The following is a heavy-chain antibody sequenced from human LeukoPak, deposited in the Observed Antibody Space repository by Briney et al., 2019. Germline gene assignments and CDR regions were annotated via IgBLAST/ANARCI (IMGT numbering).Heavy chain of an antibody. V-gene: IGHV3-7*01. CDR1: GFTFNNHW. CDR3: ARYNNGPSDY. J-gene: IGHJ4*02. Sequence: GGSLRLSCTVSGFTFNNHWMSWVRQAPGKGLEWVANIKEDGGETSYLDSVKGLFAISRDNARNSLYLQMDNLRVEDTAVYYCARYNNGPSDYWGQGTLVTVSS. D-gene: IGHD2-8*01. CDR2: IKEDGGET.